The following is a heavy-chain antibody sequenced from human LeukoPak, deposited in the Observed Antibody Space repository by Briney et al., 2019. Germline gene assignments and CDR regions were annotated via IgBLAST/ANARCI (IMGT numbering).Heavy chain of an antibody. CDR2: IYYSGST. Sequence: SETLSLTCTVSGGSISSGGYYWSWIRQPPGKGLEWIGYIYYSGSTNYNPSLKSRVTISVDTSKNQFSLKLSSVTGADTAVYYCARVISDILTGKPLRGMDVWGQGTTVTVSS. J-gene: IGHJ6*02. CDR1: GGSISSGGYY. V-gene: IGHV4-61*08. D-gene: IGHD3-9*01. CDR3: ARVISDILTGKPLRGMDV.